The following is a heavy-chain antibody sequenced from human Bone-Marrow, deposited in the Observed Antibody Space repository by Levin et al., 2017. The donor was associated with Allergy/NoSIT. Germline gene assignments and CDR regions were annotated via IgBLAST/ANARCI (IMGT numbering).Heavy chain of an antibody. CDR3: ARYNYEYNALDI. V-gene: IGHV3-13*01. CDR2: IGTAGDT. J-gene: IGHJ3*02. CDR1: GFTFRTHD. D-gene: IGHD5-18*01. Sequence: GESLKISCAASGFTFRTHDMHWVRQGTGKGLEWVSTIGTAGDTYYPDSVRGRFTISRENAKNSLYLQMNGLSAGDTAVYYCARYNYEYNALDIWGQRVIVTVSS.